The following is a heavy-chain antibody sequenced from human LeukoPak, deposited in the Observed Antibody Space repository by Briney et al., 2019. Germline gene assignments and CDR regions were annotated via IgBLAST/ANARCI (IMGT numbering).Heavy chain of an antibody. CDR1: GGSFSGYY. CDR2: INHSGST. CDR3: ARSPRGIAAVFDY. V-gene: IGHV4-34*01. D-gene: IGHD6-13*01. Sequence: SETLSLTCAVYGGSFSGYYWSWIRQPPGKGLGWIGEINHSGSTNYNPSLKSRVTISVDTSKNQFSLKLSSVTAADTAVYYCARSPRGIAAVFDYWGQGTLVTVSS. J-gene: IGHJ4*02.